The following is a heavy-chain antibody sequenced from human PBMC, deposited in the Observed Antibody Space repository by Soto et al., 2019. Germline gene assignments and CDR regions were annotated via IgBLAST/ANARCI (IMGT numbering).Heavy chain of an antibody. J-gene: IGHJ6*02. D-gene: IGHD2-8*01. Sequence: ASVKVSCKASGGTFSSYAISWVRRAPGQGLEWMGGIIPIFGTANYAQKFQRRVTITADESTSTAYMELSSLRFEDTAVYYCARGNRCTNGVCYTYYYYCGMDVWGQGTTVTVSS. V-gene: IGHV1-69*13. CDR2: IIPIFGTA. CDR1: GGTFSSYA. CDR3: ARGNRCTNGVCYTYYYYCGMDV.